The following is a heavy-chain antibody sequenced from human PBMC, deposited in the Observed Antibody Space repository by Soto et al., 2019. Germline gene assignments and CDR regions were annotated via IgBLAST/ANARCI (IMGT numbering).Heavy chain of an antibody. V-gene: IGHV4-31*03. CDR3: ARDRYYRFDP. CDR1: GGSISSGGYY. CDR2: IYYSGST. J-gene: IGHJ5*02. D-gene: IGHD2-8*01. Sequence: SETLSLTCTVSGGSISSGGYYWNWIRQHPGKGLEWIGYIYYSGSTYYNPSLKSRVTISVDTSKNQFSLKLSSVTAADTAVYYCARDRYYRFDPWGQGTLVTVSS.